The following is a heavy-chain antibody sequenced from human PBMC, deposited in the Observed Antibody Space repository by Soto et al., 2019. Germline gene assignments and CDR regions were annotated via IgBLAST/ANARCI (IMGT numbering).Heavy chain of an antibody. V-gene: IGHV4-4*07. CDR2: IYTSGST. CDR3: ARACSSNSCYDVFDY. D-gene: IGHD2-2*01. CDR1: GGSISSYY. J-gene: IGHJ4*02. Sequence: QVQLQESGPGLLKPSETLSLTCTVSGGSISSYYWSWIRQPAGKGLEWIGRIYTSGSTNYNPSLKSRVTMSVDTSKNQFSLQLSSVTAADTAVYYCARACSSNSCYDVFDYWGQGTLVTVSS.